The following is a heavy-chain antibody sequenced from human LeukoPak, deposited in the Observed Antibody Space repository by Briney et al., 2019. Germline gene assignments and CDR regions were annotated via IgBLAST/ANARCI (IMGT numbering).Heavy chain of an antibody. D-gene: IGHD2-2*01. Sequence: SETLSLTCAVYGGSFSGYYWSWIRQPPGKGLEWIGEINHSGSTNYNPSLKSRVTISVDTSKNQFSLKLSSVTAADTAVYYCARGFNRSVVVVPAAIWGQGTLVTVSS. J-gene: IGHJ4*02. CDR3: ARGFNRSVVVVPAAI. CDR2: INHSGST. V-gene: IGHV4-34*01. CDR1: GGSFSGYY.